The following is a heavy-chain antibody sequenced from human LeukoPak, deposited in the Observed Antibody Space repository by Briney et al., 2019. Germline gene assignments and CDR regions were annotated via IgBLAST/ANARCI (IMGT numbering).Heavy chain of an antibody. J-gene: IGHJ4*02. V-gene: IGHV3-23*01. CDR2: ISGSGGST. D-gene: IGHD6-19*01. CDR1: GFTFSSYA. CDR3: AKDLKQWLVRGYFDY. Sequence: PGGSLRLSCAASGFTFSSYAMSWVRQAPGKGLEWVSAISGSGGSTYYADSVKGRFTISRDNSKNTLYLQMNSLRAEDTAVYYCAKDLKQWLVRGYFDYWSQGTLVTVSS.